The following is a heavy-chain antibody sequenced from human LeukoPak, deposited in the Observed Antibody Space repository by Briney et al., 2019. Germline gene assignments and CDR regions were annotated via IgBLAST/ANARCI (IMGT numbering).Heavy chain of an antibody. CDR1: GCTFSSYW. J-gene: IGHJ3*02. CDR2: IKQDGSEK. CDR3: ARDTASYQLLDAFDI. V-gene: IGHV3-7*01. D-gene: IGHD2-2*01. Sequence: GGSLRLSXAASGCTFSSYWMSWIRQAPGKGREGVANIKQDGSEKYYVDSVKGGFTISRDNAKNSLYLQMNSLRAEDTAVYYCARDTASYQLLDAFDIWGQGTMVTVSS.